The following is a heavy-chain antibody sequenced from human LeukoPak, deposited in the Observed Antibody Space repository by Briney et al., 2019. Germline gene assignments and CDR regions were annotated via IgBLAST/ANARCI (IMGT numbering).Heavy chain of an antibody. V-gene: IGHV3-23*01. CDR1: GFTFSSYR. CDR3: AELGITMIGGV. Sequence: PGGSLRLSCAASGFTFSSYRMNWVRQAPGKGLEWVSAISGSGGSTYYADSVKGRFTISRDNAKNSLYLQMNSLRAEVTAVYYCAELGITMIGGVWGKGTTVTISS. D-gene: IGHD3-10*02. J-gene: IGHJ6*04. CDR2: ISGSGGST.